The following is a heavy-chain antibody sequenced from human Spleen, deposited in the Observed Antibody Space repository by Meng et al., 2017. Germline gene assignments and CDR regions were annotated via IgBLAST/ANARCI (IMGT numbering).Heavy chain of an antibody. J-gene: IGHJ4*02. CDR3: ARQEGAFDY. V-gene: IGHV4-30-4*01. Sequence: QVQLQESGPGLVKPLQTLSLTCTVSGGSISSGDYYWNWIRQPPGKGLEWIGYISDSGSTYYNSSLQSRITMSVDTSKNQFSLELTSVTAADTAVYYCARQEGAFDYWGQGTLVTVSS. CDR2: ISDSGST. CDR1: GGSISSGDYY. D-gene: IGHD3-16*01.